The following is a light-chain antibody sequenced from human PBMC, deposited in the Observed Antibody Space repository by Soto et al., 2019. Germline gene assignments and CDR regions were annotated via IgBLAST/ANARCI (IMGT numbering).Light chain of an antibody. Sequence: DIQMTQSPSSLYASVGHRVTITCRASQSISSYLNWYQHKPGKAAKLLIYAASSLQSGVTSRFSGSGSGTDFTLTISSLQPEDFATYYCQQSYSTPITVGPGTRLEIK. CDR3: QQSYSTPIT. CDR2: AAS. J-gene: IGKJ5*01. CDR1: QSISSY. V-gene: IGKV1-39*01.